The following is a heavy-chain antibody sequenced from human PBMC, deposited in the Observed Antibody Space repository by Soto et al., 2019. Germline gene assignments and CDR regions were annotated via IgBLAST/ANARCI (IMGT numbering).Heavy chain of an antibody. Sequence: QVQLVESGGGVVQPGRSLRLSCTASGFTFSTFALHWVRQGPGKGLEWVAIIWPDGNDKYYADSVKGRFTISSDNSKNTLSLPMTSLRAEDTAVYYCVRGSSCSNGVRYNLGWFGPWCQGPLVTVSS. V-gene: IGHV3-33*01. CDR1: GFTFSTFA. CDR2: IWPDGNDK. D-gene: IGHD2-8*01. J-gene: IGHJ5*02. CDR3: VRGSSCSNGVRYNLGWFGP.